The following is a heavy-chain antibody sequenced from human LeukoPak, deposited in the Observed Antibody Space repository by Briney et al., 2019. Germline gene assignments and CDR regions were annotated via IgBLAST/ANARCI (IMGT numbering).Heavy chain of an antibody. CDR3: ARGKRSSSWLRIWFDP. J-gene: IGHJ5*02. D-gene: IGHD6-13*01. V-gene: IGHV1-8*01. Sequence: GASVKVSCKASGYTFTSYDINWVRQATGQGLEWMGWMNPNSGNTGYAQKFQGRVTMTRNTSISTAYMELSSLRSEDTAVYYCARGKRSSSWLRIWFDPWGQGTLVTVSS. CDR2: MNPNSGNT. CDR1: GYTFTSYD.